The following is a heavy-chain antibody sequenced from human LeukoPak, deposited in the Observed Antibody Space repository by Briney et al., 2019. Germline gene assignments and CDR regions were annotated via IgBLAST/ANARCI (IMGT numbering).Heavy chain of an antibody. CDR2: ISPDGSSR. D-gene: IGHD2-21*02. CDR3: TRNGGLLPNN. Sequence: GRSLRLSCAASGFPFSTYSTHWVRQPPGKGLMWVSRISPDGSSRAYADSVQGRFIISRDYAKNTLSLQMNSLTTEDTAVYYCTRNGGLLPNNWGKGTLVTVSS. J-gene: IGHJ4*02. V-gene: IGHV3-74*01. CDR1: GFPFSTYS.